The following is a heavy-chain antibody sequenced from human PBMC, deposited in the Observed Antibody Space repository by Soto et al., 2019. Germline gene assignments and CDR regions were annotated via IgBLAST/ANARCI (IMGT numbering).Heavy chain of an antibody. CDR3: ARAPTGYCSGGSCFFDY. J-gene: IGHJ4*02. V-gene: IGHV4-31*03. Sequence: QVQLQESGPGLVKPSQTLSLTCTVSGGSISSGGYLWSWIRQHPGKGLEWIGYIYYSGSTYYNPSLKSRVTISVDTSKNQFSLKLSSVTAADTAVYYCARAPTGYCSGGSCFFDYWCQGTLVTVSS. CDR2: IYYSGST. CDR1: GGSISSGGYL. D-gene: IGHD2-15*01.